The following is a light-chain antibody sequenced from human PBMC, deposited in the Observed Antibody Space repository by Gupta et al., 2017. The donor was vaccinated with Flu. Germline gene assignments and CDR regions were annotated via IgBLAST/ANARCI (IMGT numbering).Light chain of an antibody. Sequence: QSVLAQPPPVSGPPGQRVTICCSGSTSNIGSNYVFWYQQLPGTAPKLLIYRNDQRPSGVPDRFSGSKSGTSASLAISGLRSEDEADYHCATWDDSLSEWVFGGGTKLTVL. CDR1: TSNIGSNY. J-gene: IGLJ3*02. CDR3: ATWDDSLSEWV. CDR2: RND. V-gene: IGLV1-47*01.